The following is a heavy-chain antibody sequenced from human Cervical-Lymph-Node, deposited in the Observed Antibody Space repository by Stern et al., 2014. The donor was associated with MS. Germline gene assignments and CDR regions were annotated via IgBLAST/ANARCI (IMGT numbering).Heavy chain of an antibody. Sequence: VQLVESGAEVKKPGASVKVSCKASGYTFTSYYMHWVRQAPGQGLEWMGIINTSGGSTSYAQKFQGRVTMTRDTSTSTVYMELSSLRSEDTAVYYCARGVGFSSTNMNWFDPWGQGTLVTVSS. V-gene: IGHV1-46*01. D-gene: IGHD2-2*01. J-gene: IGHJ5*02. CDR2: INTSGGST. CDR1: GYTFTSYY. CDR3: ARGVGFSSTNMNWFDP.